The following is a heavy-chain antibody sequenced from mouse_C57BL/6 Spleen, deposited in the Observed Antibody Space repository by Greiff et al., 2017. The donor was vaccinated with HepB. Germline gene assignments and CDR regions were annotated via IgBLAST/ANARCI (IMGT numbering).Heavy chain of an antibody. V-gene: IGHV1-15*01. J-gene: IGHJ3*01. CDR2: IDPETGGT. CDR1: GYTFTDYE. Sequence: VQLQQSGAELVRPGASVTLSCKASGYTFTDYEMHWVKQTPVHGLEWIGAIDPETGGTAYNQKFKGKAILTADKSSSTAYMELRSLTSEDSAVYYCTRVSLDYYGSSKNWGQGTLVTVSA. D-gene: IGHD1-1*01. CDR3: TRVSLDYYGSSKN.